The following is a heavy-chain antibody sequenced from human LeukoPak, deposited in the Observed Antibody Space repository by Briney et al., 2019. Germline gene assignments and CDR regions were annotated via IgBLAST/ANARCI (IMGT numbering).Heavy chain of an antibody. CDR3: ARWGYGSGSYYYLFDY. Sequence: SETLSLTCTVSGGSISSFYWSWIRQPPGKGLEWIGYIYYTGSTNYNSSLKSRVTISVDTSKNQFSLNLSSVTAADTAVYYCARWGYGSGSYYYLFDYWGQGTLVTVSS. D-gene: IGHD3-10*01. J-gene: IGHJ4*02. V-gene: IGHV4-59*01. CDR1: GGSISSFY. CDR2: IYYTGST.